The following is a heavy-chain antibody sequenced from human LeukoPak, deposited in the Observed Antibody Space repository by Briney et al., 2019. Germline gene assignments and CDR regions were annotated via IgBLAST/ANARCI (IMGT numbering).Heavy chain of an antibody. J-gene: IGHJ5*02. CDR1: GGSISSSSYY. Sequence: SETLSLTCTVSGGSISSSSYYWSWIRQPPGKGLEWIGSIYHSGTTNYNPSLKSRVTISEDTSKNQFSLKLSSVTAADTAVYYCARAQIYYDILTGYSYNWFGPWGQGTLVAVSP. D-gene: IGHD3-9*01. CDR2: IYHSGTT. V-gene: IGHV4-61*01. CDR3: ARAQIYYDILTGYSYNWFGP.